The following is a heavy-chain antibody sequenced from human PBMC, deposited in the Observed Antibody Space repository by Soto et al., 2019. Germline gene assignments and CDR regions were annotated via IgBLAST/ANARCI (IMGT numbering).Heavy chain of an antibody. D-gene: IGHD2-8*02. J-gene: IGHJ6*02. CDR2: IIPIFGTA. CDR3: GRDQLLAGMDV. CDR1: GGTFSSYA. V-gene: IGHV1-69*01. Sequence: QVQLVQSGAEVKKPGSSVKVSCKASGGTFSSYAISWVRQAPGQGLEWMGGIIPIFGTANYAQKFQGRVMITADESTSTAYMELSSLSAEETAVLYLGRDQLLAGMDVRGPGTTVTGSS.